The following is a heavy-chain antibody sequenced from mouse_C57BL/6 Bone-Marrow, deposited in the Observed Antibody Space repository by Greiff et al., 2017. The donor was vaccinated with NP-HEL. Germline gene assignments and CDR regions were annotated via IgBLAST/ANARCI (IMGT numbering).Heavy chain of an antibody. CDR3: ARSNYDYDGYYYAMDY. V-gene: IGHV1-61*01. D-gene: IGHD2-4*01. CDR1: GYTFTSYW. Sequence: VQLQQPGAELVRPGSSVKLSCKASGYTFTSYWMDWVKQRPGQGLEWIGNIYPSDSETHYNHKFKDKATLTADKSSSTAYMQLSSLTSEDSAVYYCARSNYDYDGYYYAMDYWGQGTSVTVSS. J-gene: IGHJ4*01. CDR2: IYPSDSET.